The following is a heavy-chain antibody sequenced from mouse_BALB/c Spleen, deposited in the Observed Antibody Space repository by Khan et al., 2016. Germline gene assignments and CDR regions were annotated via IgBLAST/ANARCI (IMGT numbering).Heavy chain of an antibody. V-gene: IGHV5-6*01. D-gene: IGHD2-14*01. Sequence: EVELVESGGDLVKPGGSLNLSCAASGFTFSTYGMSWVRQTPDKRLEWVATISSGGSYPYYPDSVKGRFTISRDNAKNTLYLQMSSLKSEDTAMYYCARQDRYGEGFAYWGQGTLVTVSA. CDR1: GFTFSTYG. CDR3: ARQDRYGEGFAY. CDR2: ISSGGSYP. J-gene: IGHJ3*01.